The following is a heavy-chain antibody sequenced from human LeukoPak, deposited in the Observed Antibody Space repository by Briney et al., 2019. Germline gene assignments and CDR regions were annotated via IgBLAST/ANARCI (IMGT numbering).Heavy chain of an antibody. Sequence: GGSLRLSCAASGFTFSGSAMHWVRQASGKGLEWVGRIRSKANSYATAYAASVKGRFTISRDDSKNTAYLQMNSLKTEDTAVYYCTTLWFGENPFECWGQGTLVTVSS. D-gene: IGHD3-10*01. V-gene: IGHV3-73*01. CDR3: TTLWFGENPFEC. CDR1: GFTFSGSA. CDR2: IRSKANSYAT. J-gene: IGHJ4*02.